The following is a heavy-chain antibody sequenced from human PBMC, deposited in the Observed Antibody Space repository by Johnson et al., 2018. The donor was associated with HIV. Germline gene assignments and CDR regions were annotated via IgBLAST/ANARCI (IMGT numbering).Heavy chain of an antibody. Sequence: VQLVESGGGVVQPGRSLRLSCAASGFTFSSYAMHWVRQAPGKWLEWVAVISYDGSNKYYADSVKGRFTISRDNSKNTLYLQMNSLRAEDTAVYYCAREMAIAAAGHDAFNIWGQGTMVTVSS. CDR1: GFTFSSYA. V-gene: IGHV3-30*04. CDR3: AREMAIAAAGHDAFNI. D-gene: IGHD6-13*01. CDR2: ISYDGSNK. J-gene: IGHJ3*02.